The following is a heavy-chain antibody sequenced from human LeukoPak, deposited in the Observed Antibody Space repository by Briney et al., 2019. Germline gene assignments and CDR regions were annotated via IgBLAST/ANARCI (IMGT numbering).Heavy chain of an antibody. CDR3: AKEETYSGSYFRNDASDI. CDR2: LSDSGGST. V-gene: IGHV3-23*01. CDR1: GFRFSSYA. Sequence: PGGSLRLSCAASGFRFSSYAMSWVRQAPGKGLEWVSSLSDSGGSTYYAESVKGRFTISRDNSKNTLYLQMNSLRAEDTAVYYCAKEETYSGSYFRNDASDIWGQGTMVTVSS. J-gene: IGHJ3*02. D-gene: IGHD1-26*01.